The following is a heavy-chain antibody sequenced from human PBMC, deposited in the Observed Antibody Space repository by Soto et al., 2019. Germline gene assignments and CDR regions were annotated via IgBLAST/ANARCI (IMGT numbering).Heavy chain of an antibody. Sequence: GGSLRLFCAASGFTFSSYAMSWVRQAPGKGLEWVSAISGSGGSTYYADSVKGRFTISRDNSKNTLYLQMNSLRAEDTAVYYCAKSIQDYDFWSGYYWGQGTLVTVSS. CDR1: GFTFSSYA. D-gene: IGHD3-3*01. J-gene: IGHJ4*02. CDR2: ISGSGGST. CDR3: AKSIQDYDFWSGYY. V-gene: IGHV3-23*01.